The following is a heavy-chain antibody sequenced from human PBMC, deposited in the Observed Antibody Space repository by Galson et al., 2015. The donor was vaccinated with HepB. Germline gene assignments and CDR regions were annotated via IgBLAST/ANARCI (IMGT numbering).Heavy chain of an antibody. Sequence: LSLTCTVSGGSISSSSYYWGWIRQPPGKGLEWIGSIYYSGSTYYNPSLKSRVTISVDTSKNQFSLKLSSVTAADTAVYYCARHTTSPAVGGSYYYGMDVWGQGTTVTVSS. CDR1: GGSISSSSYY. CDR2: IYYSGST. CDR3: ARHTTSPAVGGSYYYGMDV. V-gene: IGHV4-39*01. J-gene: IGHJ6*02. D-gene: IGHD3-16*01.